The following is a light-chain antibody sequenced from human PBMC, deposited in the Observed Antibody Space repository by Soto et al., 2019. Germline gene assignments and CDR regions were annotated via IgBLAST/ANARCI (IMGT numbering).Light chain of an antibody. Sequence: EIVLTQSPATLSLSPGESATLSCRASQSVGSSLAWYQQKPGQAPRLLIYDTSNRATGIPARFSGSGSGTDFTLTISSLAPEDFVVYYCQQRSNWPPVTFGPGTKVGIK. CDR2: DTS. J-gene: IGKJ3*01. CDR1: QSVGSS. CDR3: QQRSNWPPVT. V-gene: IGKV3-11*01.